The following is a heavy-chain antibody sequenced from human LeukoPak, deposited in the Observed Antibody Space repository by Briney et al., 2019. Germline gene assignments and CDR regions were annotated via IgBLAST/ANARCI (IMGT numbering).Heavy chain of an antibody. CDR3: TKQGGSYSFDY. D-gene: IGHD3-10*01. J-gene: IGHJ4*02. Sequence: GGSLRLSCAASGFRFSDYLMKWVRRAPGKGLEWISSIAGSADSTYYADSVKGRFTISRDDSKNTLYLQMNSLRAGDTAVYYCTKQGGSYSFDYWGQGTLVTVSS. CDR1: GFRFSDYL. CDR2: IAGSADST. V-gene: IGHV3-23*01.